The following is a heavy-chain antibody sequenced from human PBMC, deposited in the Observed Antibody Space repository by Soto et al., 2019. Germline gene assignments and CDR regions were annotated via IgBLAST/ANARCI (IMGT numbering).Heavy chain of an antibody. CDR3: ARDARVVPAATYFDY. CDR1: GDSVSSNSAA. J-gene: IGHJ4*02. Sequence: SQTLSLTCAMSGDSVSSNSAALNWIRQSPSRGLEWLGRAYYRSKWYNDYAVSVKSRITINPDTSKNQFSLQLNSVTPEDTAVYYCARDARVVPAATYFDYWGQGTLVTVSS. CDR2: AYYRSKWYN. V-gene: IGHV6-1*01. D-gene: IGHD2-2*01.